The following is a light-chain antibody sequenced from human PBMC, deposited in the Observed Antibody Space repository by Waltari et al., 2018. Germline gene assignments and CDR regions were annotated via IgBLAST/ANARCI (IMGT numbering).Light chain of an antibody. CDR1: HTVSSY. CDR2: TAS. V-gene: IGKV1-17*03. CDR3: HQLNSHLLT. J-gene: IGKJ4*01. Sequence: DIQMTQSPSSLSAPVRDRVTITCWASHTVSSYLAWYKQKPGKVHKLLIYTASSLEIGVPSRFSGSGSGTEFTLNFSSLQPEDFATYYCHQLNSHLLTFGGGTKVEIK.